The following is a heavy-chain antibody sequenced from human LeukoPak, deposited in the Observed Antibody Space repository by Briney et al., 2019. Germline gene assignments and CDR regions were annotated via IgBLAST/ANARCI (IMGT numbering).Heavy chain of an antibody. CDR1: GGSISSGSHY. V-gene: IGHV4-61*02. J-gene: IGHJ6*03. Sequence: SETLSLTCTVSGGSISSGSHYWTWIRQPAGQGLEYIGRVYSSGSTDSNPSLRSRLSMSVDTSRNQLSLKLASVTAADTGVYYCARLGRFGQLLPFYYYMDVWGKGTTVIVSS. D-gene: IGHD3-10*01. CDR2: VYSSGST. CDR3: ARLGRFGQLLPFYYYMDV.